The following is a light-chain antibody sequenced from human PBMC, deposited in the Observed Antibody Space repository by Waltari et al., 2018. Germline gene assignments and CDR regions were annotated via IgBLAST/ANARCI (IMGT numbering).Light chain of an antibody. Sequence: DIVMTQSPDSLAVSLGERATINCKSSPTVLYRSNNKNYLAWYQQKPGQPPKLLIYWASTRESGVPDRFSGSGSGTDFTLTISSLQAEDVAVYYCQHYYSPPHTFGQGTKLEIK. J-gene: IGKJ2*01. CDR3: QHYYSPPHT. CDR1: PTVLYRSNNKNY. CDR2: WAS. V-gene: IGKV4-1*01.